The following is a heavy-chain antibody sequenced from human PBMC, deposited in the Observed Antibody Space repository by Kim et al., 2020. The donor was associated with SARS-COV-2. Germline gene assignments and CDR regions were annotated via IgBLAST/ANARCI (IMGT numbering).Heavy chain of an antibody. CDR2: INHSGST. CDR1: GGSFSGYY. J-gene: IGHJ5*02. D-gene: IGHD3-9*01. CDR3: ARGSHRGWLLYKSWFDP. Sequence: SETLSLTCAVYGGSFSGYYWSWIRQPPGKGLEWIGEINHSGSTNYNPSLKSRVTISVDTSKNQFSLKLSSVTAADTAVYYCARGSHRGWLLYKSWFDPWGQGTLVTVSS. V-gene: IGHV4-34*01.